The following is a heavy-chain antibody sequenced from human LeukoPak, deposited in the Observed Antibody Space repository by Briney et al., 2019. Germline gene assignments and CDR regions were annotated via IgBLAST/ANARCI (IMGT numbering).Heavy chain of an antibody. CDR2: ISGGGATT. V-gene: IGHV3-23*01. D-gene: IGHD6-13*01. Sequence: GSLRLSCAASGFTFSSYAMSWVRQAPGKGLEWVSDISGGGATTFYADSVKGRFTISRDNSKNTLYLQLSSLRAEDTAVYYCAKSTGYSTTGRDFDSWGRGTLVTVSS. CDR3: AKSTGYSTTGRDFDS. CDR1: GFTFSSYA. J-gene: IGHJ4*02.